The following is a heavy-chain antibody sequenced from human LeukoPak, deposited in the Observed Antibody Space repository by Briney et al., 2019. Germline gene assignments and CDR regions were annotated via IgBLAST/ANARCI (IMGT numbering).Heavy chain of an antibody. CDR2: IYKSGST. Sequence: SETLSLTCAVYGGSFSGYYRSWIRQPPGKGLEWIGSIYKSGSTFYNPSLKSRVIISVDTSRNQFSLKLNSVSAADTAVYYCARALSMAGLTWGQGTLVAVSS. CDR3: ARALSMAGLT. D-gene: IGHD6-19*01. J-gene: IGHJ5*02. V-gene: IGHV4-34*01. CDR1: GGSFSGYY.